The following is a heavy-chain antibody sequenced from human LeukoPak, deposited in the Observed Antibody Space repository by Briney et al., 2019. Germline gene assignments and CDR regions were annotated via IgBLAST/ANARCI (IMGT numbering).Heavy chain of an antibody. CDR3: ARVSGSYPN. Sequence: PGGSLRLSCAASRFTFSTYWMSWVRQAPGKGLEWVANIKQDGSEKYYVDSVKGRFTISRDNSKNTLYLQMNSLRAEDTAVYYCARVSGSYPNWGQGTLVTVSS. D-gene: IGHD1-26*01. J-gene: IGHJ4*02. V-gene: IGHV3-7*01. CDR1: RFTFSTYW. CDR2: IKQDGSEK.